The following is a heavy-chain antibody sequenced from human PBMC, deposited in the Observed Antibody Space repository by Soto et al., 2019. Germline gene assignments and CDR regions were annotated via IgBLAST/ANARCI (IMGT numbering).Heavy chain of an antibody. CDR3: ARDVGSGSYYGY. J-gene: IGHJ4*02. CDR1: GFTFSSYS. Sequence: PGGSLRLSCAASGFTFSSYSMNWVRQAPGKGLEWVSSISSSSSYIYYADSVKGRFTISRDNAKNSLYLQMNSLRAEDTAVYYCARDVGSGSYYGYWGQGTLVTVSS. CDR2: ISSSSSYI. D-gene: IGHD3-10*01. V-gene: IGHV3-21*01.